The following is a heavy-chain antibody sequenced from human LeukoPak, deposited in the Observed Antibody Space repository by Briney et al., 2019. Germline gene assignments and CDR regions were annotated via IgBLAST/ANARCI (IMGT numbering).Heavy chain of an antibody. J-gene: IGHJ4*02. CDR2: IKSDGSNT. Sequence: SGGSLRLSCAASGFTFSGYWMHWVRQAPGKGLVWVSRIKSDGSNTTYADSVKGRFTISRDNAKNTLYPQMNSLRAEDTAVYYCARALGVSGWSPFDYWGQGVLVTVSS. CDR1: GFTFSGYW. D-gene: IGHD6-19*01. CDR3: ARALGVSGWSPFDY. V-gene: IGHV3-74*01.